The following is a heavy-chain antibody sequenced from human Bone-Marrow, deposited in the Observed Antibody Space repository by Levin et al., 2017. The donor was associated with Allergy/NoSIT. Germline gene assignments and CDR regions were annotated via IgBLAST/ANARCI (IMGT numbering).Heavy chain of an antibody. D-gene: IGHD6-6*01. CDR2: ISGSGGDT. V-gene: IGHV3-23*01. Sequence: SGGSLRLSCAVSGLRFKSYAMSWVRQAPGKGLQWVSAISGSGGDTYYADSVKGRFTISRDNSRDTLYLQMNSLRADDTAIYYCAKEKISSSSDFDSWGQGTLVTVSS. CDR1: GLRFKSYA. CDR3: AKEKISSSSDFDS. J-gene: IGHJ4*02.